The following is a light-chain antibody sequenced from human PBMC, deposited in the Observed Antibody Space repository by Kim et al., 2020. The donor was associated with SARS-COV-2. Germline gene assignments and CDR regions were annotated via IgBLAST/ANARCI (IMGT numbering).Light chain of an antibody. CDR1: QSISSN. CDR3: QHYSRWPYT. V-gene: IGKV3-15*01. CDR2: GAS. J-gene: IGKJ2*01. Sequence: EIVMTQSPATLSVSPGERATLSCRASQSISSNLAWYQQKPGQAPRLLLYGASTRAPGIPARFSVSGSETEFTLTISSLQSEDFAVYYCQHYSRWPYTFGQGTKLEI.